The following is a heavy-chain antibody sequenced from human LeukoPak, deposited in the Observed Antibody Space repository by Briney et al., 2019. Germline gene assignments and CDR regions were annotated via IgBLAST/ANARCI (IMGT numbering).Heavy chain of an antibody. J-gene: IGHJ4*02. CDR3: AIDLDYYGSGSYYN. V-gene: IGHV3-23*01. CDR1: GFTFSSYA. D-gene: IGHD3-10*01. CDR2: ISGSGGST. Sequence: GGSLRLSCAASGFTFSSYAMSWVRQAPGKGLEWVSAISGSGGSTYYADSVKGRFTISRDNSKNTLYLQMNSLRAEDTAVYYCAIDLDYYGSGSYYNWGQGTLVTVSS.